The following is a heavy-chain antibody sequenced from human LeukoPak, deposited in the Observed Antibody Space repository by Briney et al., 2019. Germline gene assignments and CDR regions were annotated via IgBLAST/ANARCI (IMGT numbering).Heavy chain of an antibody. D-gene: IGHD4-23*01. CDR1: GGTFSSYA. Sequence: SVKVSCKASGGTFSSYAISWVRQAPGQGLEWMGGIIPIFGTANYAQKFQGRVTITADESTSTAYMELSSLRSEDTAVYYCARDPDYGGNLWKGAEYSQHWGQGTLVTVSS. V-gene: IGHV1-69*13. J-gene: IGHJ1*01. CDR3: ARDPDYGGNLWKGAEYSQH. CDR2: IIPIFGTA.